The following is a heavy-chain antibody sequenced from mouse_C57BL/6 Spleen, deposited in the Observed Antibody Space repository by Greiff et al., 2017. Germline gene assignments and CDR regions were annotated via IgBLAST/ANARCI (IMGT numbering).Heavy chain of an antibody. J-gene: IGHJ4*01. CDR3: ARADMGSYSKGADY. CDR1: GYTFTTYW. D-gene: IGHD2-5*01. Sequence: QVQLQQPGAELVRPGTSVKLSCKASGYTFTTYWMHWVKQRPGQGLGWIGVIDPSDSYTNYNQKFKGKATLTVDTSSSTAYMQLSSLTSEDSAVYYCARADMGSYSKGADYWGQGTSVTVSS. V-gene: IGHV1-59*01. CDR2: IDPSDSYT.